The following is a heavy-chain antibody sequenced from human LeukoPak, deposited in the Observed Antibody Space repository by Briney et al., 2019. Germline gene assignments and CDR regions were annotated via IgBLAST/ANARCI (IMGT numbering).Heavy chain of an antibody. CDR2: ISSGGNT. J-gene: IGHJ4*02. CDR1: EFTVSSNY. D-gene: IGHD3-22*01. V-gene: IGHV3-53*01. CDR3: ARGDSSGYAFDY. Sequence: PGGSLRLSCAASEFTVSSNYMTWVRQAPGKGLEWVSIISSGGNTYYADSVKGRFTIPRDISKHTLYLQMNSLRAEDTAVYYCARGDSSGYAFDYWGQGTLVTVSS.